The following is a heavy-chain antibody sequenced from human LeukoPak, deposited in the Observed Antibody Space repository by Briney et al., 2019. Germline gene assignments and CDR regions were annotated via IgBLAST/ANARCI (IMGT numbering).Heavy chain of an antibody. J-gene: IGHJ4*02. V-gene: IGHV4-30-4*01. Sequence: SETLSLTCTVSGGSFSSGDYYWGWIRQPPGTGLEWFGYIYYSGSTYYNPSLKSRVTISVDTSKNQFSLKLSSVTAADTAVYYCARYQPPEENVVVVAATERQTFDYWGQGTLVTVSS. CDR2: IYYSGST. CDR1: GGSFSSGDYY. D-gene: IGHD2-15*01. CDR3: ARYQPPEENVVVVAATERQTFDY.